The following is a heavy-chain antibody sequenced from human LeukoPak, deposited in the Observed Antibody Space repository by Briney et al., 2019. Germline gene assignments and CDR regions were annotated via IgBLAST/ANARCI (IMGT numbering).Heavy chain of an antibody. CDR1: GFTFSSYS. Sequence: GGSLRLSCAASGFTFSSYSMNWVRQAPGKGLEWVSYISSSGNTIDYADSVKGRFTISRDNAKNSLYLQMVSLRAEDTAVYYCARLRGYSYGYGDYWGQGTLVSVSS. D-gene: IGHD5-18*01. V-gene: IGHV3-48*04. CDR3: ARLRGYSYGYGDY. CDR2: ISSSGNTI. J-gene: IGHJ4*02.